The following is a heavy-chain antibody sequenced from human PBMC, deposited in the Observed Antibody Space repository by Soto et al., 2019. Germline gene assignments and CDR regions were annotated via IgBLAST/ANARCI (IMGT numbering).Heavy chain of an antibody. J-gene: IGHJ4*02. D-gene: IGHD3-10*01. CDR3: ARGEVRTTFRH. CDR1: GVSISSGGYY. V-gene: IGHV4-31*03. CDR2: IYDSGTT. Sequence: QVQLQESGPGLVRPSQTLSLTCTVSGVSISSGGYYWSWIRQHPGKGLEWIGYIYDSGTTYYNTSLKSRLTISGDTSKNPLSLKLTSVTAADTAVYYCARGEVRTTFRHWGQGTLVSVSS.